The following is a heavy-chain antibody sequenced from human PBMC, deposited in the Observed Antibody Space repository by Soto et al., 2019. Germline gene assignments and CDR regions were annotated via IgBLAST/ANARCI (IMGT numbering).Heavy chain of an antibody. J-gene: IGHJ3*02. CDR1: GYTFTSYG. CDR3: ARLKTVVVLAATNFGNAFDI. V-gene: IGHV1-18*01. Sequence: ASVKVSCKASGYTFTSYGISWVRQAPGQGLEWMGWISAYNGNTNYAQKLQGRVTMTTDTSTSTAYMELRSLRSDDTAVYYCARLKTVVVLAATNFGNAFDIWGQGTMVTVSS. CDR2: ISAYNGNT. D-gene: IGHD2-15*01.